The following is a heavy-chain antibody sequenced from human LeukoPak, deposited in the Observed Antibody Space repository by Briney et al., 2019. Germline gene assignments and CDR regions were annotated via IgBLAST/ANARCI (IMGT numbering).Heavy chain of an antibody. Sequence: GGSLRLSCAASGFTFDDYGMIWVRQAPGKGLEWVSGINWNGGSTGYGDSVKGRFTISRDNAKNSLYLQMNSLRAEDTALYYCARDFDYDSSGFYAFDIWGQGTMVTVSS. CDR3: ARDFDYDSSGFYAFDI. CDR1: GFTFDDYG. D-gene: IGHD3-22*01. CDR2: INWNGGST. J-gene: IGHJ3*02. V-gene: IGHV3-20*04.